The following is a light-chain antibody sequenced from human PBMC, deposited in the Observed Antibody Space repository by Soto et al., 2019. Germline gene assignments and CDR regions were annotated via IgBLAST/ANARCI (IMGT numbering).Light chain of an antibody. J-gene: IGKJ1*01. Sequence: EIVLTQSPGTLSLSPGERATLSCRASQSVSSSYLAWYQQKPGQAPRLLIYGASSRATGIPDRFSGSGSGTDFTLTISRLEPEDFAVYYGQQYGSSPPRRTFGEGTKVDIK. CDR1: QSVSSSY. V-gene: IGKV3-20*01. CDR2: GAS. CDR3: QQYGSSPPRRT.